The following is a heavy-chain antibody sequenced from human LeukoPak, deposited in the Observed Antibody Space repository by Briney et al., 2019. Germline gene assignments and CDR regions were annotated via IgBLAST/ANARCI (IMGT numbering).Heavy chain of an antibody. V-gene: IGHV4-30-4*08. J-gene: IGHJ3*02. Sequence: SETLSLTCTVSGGSISSGDYYWSWIRQPPGKGLEWIGYIYYSGSTYYNPSLKSRVTISVDTSKNQFSLKLSSVTAADTAVYYCARDRAIGASDIWGQGTMVTVSS. D-gene: IGHD2-21*01. CDR2: IYYSGST. CDR1: GGSISSGDYY. CDR3: ARDRAIGASDI.